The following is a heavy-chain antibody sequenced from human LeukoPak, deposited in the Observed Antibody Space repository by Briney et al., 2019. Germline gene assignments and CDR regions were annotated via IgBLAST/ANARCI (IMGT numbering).Heavy chain of an antibody. V-gene: IGHV4-30-4*01. CDR2: IYYSGSS. CDR1: GGSISSGDYY. Sequence: SQTLSPTCTVSGGSISSGDYYWNWIRQPPGKGLEWIGYIYYSGSSYYSPSLRSRVAMSVDTSTNQFSLKLSSVAAADTAVYYCARGVYDDLYYFDYWGQGTLVTVSS. J-gene: IGHJ4*02. D-gene: IGHD3-3*01. CDR3: ARGVYDDLYYFDY.